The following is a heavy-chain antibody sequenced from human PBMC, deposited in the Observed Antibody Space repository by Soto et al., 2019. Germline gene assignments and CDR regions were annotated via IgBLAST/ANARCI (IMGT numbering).Heavy chain of an antibody. Sequence: SETLSLTCAVSGGSISSCYLSWIRQPAGKGLEWIGRIYTSGSTNYNPSLKSRVTMSVDTSKTQFSLKLSSVTAADTAVYYCARGITGTNLDWFDPWGQGTLVTVSS. V-gene: IGHV4-4*07. CDR1: GGSISSCY. CDR2: IYTSGST. CDR3: ARGITGTNLDWFDP. J-gene: IGHJ5*02. D-gene: IGHD1-7*01.